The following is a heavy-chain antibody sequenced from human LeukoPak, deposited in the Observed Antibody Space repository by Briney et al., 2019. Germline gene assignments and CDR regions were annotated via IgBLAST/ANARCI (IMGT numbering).Heavy chain of an antibody. J-gene: IGHJ4*02. D-gene: IGHD2-2*01. CDR3: ARYCSSTSCYFDY. CDR2: IYHSGST. CDR1: GYSISSGYY. V-gene: IGHV4-38-2*02. Sequence: PSETLSLTCTVSGYSISSGYYWGWIRQPPGKGLEWIGSIYHSGSTYYNPSLKSRVTISVDTSKNQFSLKLSSVTAADTAVYYYARYCSSTSCYFDYWGQGTLVTVSS.